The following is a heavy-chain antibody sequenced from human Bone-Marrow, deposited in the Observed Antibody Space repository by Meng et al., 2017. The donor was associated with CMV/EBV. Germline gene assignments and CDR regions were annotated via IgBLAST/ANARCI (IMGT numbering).Heavy chain of an antibody. D-gene: IGHD6-13*01. CDR1: GFTFSSYG. J-gene: IGHJ6*02. V-gene: IGHV3-30*02. CDR2: IRYDGSNK. CDR3: AKEDSSSWRYYYYGMDV. Sequence: GESLKISCAASGFTFSSYGMHWVRQAPGKGLEWVAFIRYDGSNKYYADSVKGRFTISRDNSKNTLYLQMNSLRAEDTAGYYCAKEDSSSWRYYYYGMDVWGQRTTVTASS.